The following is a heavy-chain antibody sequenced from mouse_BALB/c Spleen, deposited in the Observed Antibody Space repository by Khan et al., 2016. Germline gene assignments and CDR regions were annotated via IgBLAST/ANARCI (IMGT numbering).Heavy chain of an antibody. V-gene: IGHV1-37*01. CDR1: GYSFPDYF. D-gene: IGHD2-12*01. CDR2: IDPYNGET. Sequence: VQLQQPGPELVKPGASVKISCKASGYSFPDYFMNWVRQSHGKSLEWIGRIDPYNGETFNNQKFKVQATLTVDKSSSTAQMDLLSLTFEDSAVYYCVPDGHDACWGPGTLVTVS. J-gene: IGHJ3*01. CDR3: VPDGHDAC.